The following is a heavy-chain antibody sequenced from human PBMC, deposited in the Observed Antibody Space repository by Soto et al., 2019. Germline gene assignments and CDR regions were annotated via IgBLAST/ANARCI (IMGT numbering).Heavy chain of an antibody. J-gene: IGHJ6*03. CDR1: GFTFSDYY. D-gene: IGHD3-3*01. CDR2: ISSSGSTI. Sequence: GGSLRLSCAASGFTFSDYYMSWIRQAPGKGLEWVSYISSSGSTIYYADSVKGRFTISRDNAKKSLYLQMNSLRAEDTAVYYCARDTAGDFWSGYVYYYYMDVWGKGTTVTVSS. CDR3: ARDTAGDFWSGYVYYYYMDV. V-gene: IGHV3-11*01.